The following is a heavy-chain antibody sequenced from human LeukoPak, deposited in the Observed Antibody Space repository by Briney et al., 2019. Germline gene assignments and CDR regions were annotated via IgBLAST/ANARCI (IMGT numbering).Heavy chain of an antibody. CDR2: IRSKAYGGTT. CDR3: TRDWAWFDY. CDR1: GFTFGDYA. D-gene: IGHD3-16*01. V-gene: IGHV3-49*04. J-gene: IGHJ4*02. Sequence: PGGSQRLSCTASGFTFGDYAMSWVRQAPGKGLEWVGFIRSKAYGGTTEYAASVKGRFTISRDDSKSIAYLQMNSLKTEDTAVYYCTRDWAWFDYWGQGTLVTVSS.